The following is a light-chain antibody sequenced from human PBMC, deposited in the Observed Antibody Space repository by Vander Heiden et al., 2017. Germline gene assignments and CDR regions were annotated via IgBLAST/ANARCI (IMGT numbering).Light chain of an antibody. Sequence: QSVLTQPPSVSGAPGPRVTISCTVSSSNIGAGYDVHWYQQLPGTAPKLLIYGNSNRPSGVPDRFSGSKSGTSASLAITGLQAEDEADYYCQSYDSSLSGWVFGGETKLTVL. CDR3: QSYDSSLSGWV. CDR2: GNS. CDR1: SSNIGAGYD. J-gene: IGLJ3*02. V-gene: IGLV1-40*01.